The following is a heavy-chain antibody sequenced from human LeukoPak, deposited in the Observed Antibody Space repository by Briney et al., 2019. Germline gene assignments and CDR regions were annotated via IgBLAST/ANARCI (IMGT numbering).Heavy chain of an antibody. J-gene: IGHJ4*02. D-gene: IGHD2-2*02. V-gene: IGHV3-23*01. Sequence: GGSLRLSCAASGFRFKNFAMTWVRQAPGKGLEWVSTISASGGGAYYADSVKGWFTISRDNSKDTLSLQMNTLRAEDTAIYYCAKDVRRAEYCSATTCYTSSFDYWGQGTLVTVSS. CDR1: GFRFKNFA. CDR3: AKDVRRAEYCSATTCYTSSFDY. CDR2: ISASGGGA.